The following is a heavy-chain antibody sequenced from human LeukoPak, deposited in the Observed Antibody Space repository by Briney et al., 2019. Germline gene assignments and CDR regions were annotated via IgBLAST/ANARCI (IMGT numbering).Heavy chain of an antibody. V-gene: IGHV3-43D*03. CDR1: GFTFDDYA. CDR3: ARDGRPPYYWFFDL. Sequence: GGSLRLSCAASGFTFDDYAMHWVRQAPGKGLEWVSLISWDGGSTYYADSVKGRFTISRDNFKNTLDLQMNSLRPEDTAVYYCARDGRPPYYWFFDLWGRGTLVTVSS. J-gene: IGHJ2*01. CDR2: ISWDGGST.